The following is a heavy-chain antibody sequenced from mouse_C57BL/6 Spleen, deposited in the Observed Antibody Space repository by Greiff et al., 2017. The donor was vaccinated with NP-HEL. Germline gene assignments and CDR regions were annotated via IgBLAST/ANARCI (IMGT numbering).Heavy chain of an antibody. CDR1: GYTFTSYD. V-gene: IGHV1-85*01. D-gene: IGHD4-1*01. J-gene: IGHJ2*01. CDR2: IYPRAGST. CDR3: ARALGRVYFDY. Sequence: LEESGPELVKPGASVKLSCKASGYTFTSYDINWVKQRPGQGLEWIGWIYPRAGSTKYNEKFKGKATLTVDTSSSTAYMELHSLTSEDSAVYFCARALGRVYFDYWGQGTTLTVSS.